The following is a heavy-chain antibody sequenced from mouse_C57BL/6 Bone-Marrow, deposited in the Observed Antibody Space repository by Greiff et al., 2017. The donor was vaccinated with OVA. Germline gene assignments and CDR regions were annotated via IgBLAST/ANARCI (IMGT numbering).Heavy chain of an antibody. CDR1: GFNIKDYY. Sequence: EVQLVESGAELVKPGASVKLSCTASGFNIKDYYMHWVKQRTEQGLEWIGRIDPEDGETKYAPKFPGKATITEDTSSNTAYLQLSSLTSEDTSVYYGAIYARSSGYYFDYWGQGTTLTVSS. V-gene: IGHV14-2*01. D-gene: IGHD3-2*02. J-gene: IGHJ2*01. CDR3: AIYARSSGYYFDY. CDR2: IDPEDGET.